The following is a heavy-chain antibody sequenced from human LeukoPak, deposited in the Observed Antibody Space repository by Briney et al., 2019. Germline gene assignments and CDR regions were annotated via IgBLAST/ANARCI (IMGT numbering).Heavy chain of an antibody. CDR1: GGSITSTNYY. CDR2: VHYTGKT. D-gene: IGHD3-10*01. Sequence: KSSETLSLTCTVSGGSITSTNYYWGWIRQPPGKGLEWIGSVHYTGKTDDNPSLKSRVTLSVDTSKYQFSLKLTSVTAADTAVYFCARVHDELALKLGAIDIWGHGTKVTVSS. V-gene: IGHV4-39*07. J-gene: IGHJ3*02. CDR3: ARVHDELALKLGAIDI.